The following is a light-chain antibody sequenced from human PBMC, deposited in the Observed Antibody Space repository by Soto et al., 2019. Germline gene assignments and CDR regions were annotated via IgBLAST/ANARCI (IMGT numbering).Light chain of an antibody. CDR2: DVS. Sequence: QSALTQTRSVSGSPGQSVTISCTGTSSDVGGYDYVSWYQQHPDKAPRLMIYDVSKRPSGVPDRFSGSKSGNTASLTISGLQAEDEADYYCCSRAGRYPLLFGGGTKVT. J-gene: IGLJ2*01. CDR3: CSRAGRYPLL. CDR1: SSDVGGYDY. V-gene: IGLV2-11*01.